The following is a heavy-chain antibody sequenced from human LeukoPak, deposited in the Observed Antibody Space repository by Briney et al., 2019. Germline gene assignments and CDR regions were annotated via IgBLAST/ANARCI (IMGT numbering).Heavy chain of an antibody. Sequence: APVKVSCRASGYTLSGFGISWVRQAPGQGLEWVGWITTYNGDKKYAERFQGRVTMTTDTSTSTYYMELRNLRTDDTATYYCARDCSNGVCYPRDYWGQGTLVSV. J-gene: IGHJ4*02. CDR1: GYTLSGFG. V-gene: IGHV1-18*01. CDR3: ARDCSNGVCYPRDY. D-gene: IGHD2-8*01. CDR2: ITTYNGDK.